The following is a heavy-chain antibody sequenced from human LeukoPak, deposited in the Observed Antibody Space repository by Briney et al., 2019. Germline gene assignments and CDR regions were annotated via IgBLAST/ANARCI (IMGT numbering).Heavy chain of an antibody. CDR3: ARVRTGDSKGWFDP. CDR2: IKQDGSEK. V-gene: IGHV3-7*05. CDR1: GFIFSSYW. Sequence: GGSLRLSCAASGFIFSSYWMSWVRQAPGKGLEWVANIKQDGSEKYYVDSVKGRFTISRDNAENSLYLQMNSLRAEDTAVYYCARVRTGDSKGWFDPWGQGTLATVSS. J-gene: IGHJ5*02. D-gene: IGHD7-27*01.